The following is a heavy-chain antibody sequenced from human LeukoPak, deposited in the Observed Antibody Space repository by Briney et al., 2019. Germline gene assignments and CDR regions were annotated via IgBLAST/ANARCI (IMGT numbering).Heavy chain of an antibody. D-gene: IGHD3-10*01. V-gene: IGHV4-61*01. CDR3: ARHVGWFGLFDY. J-gene: IGHJ4*02. Sequence: PSQTLSLTCTVSGGSISSGSYYWSWIRQPPGKGLEWIGYIYYSGSTNYNPSLKSRVTISVDTSKNQFSLKLSSVTAADTAVYYCARHVGWFGLFDYWGQGTLVTVSS. CDR2: IYYSGST. CDR1: GGSISSGSYY.